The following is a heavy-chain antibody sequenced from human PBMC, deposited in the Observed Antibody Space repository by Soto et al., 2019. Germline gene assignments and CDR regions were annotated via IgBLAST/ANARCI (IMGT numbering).Heavy chain of an antibody. CDR2: IYWDDDK. CDR1: GFSLYTGGVG. CDR3: THADSRHSLDMDY. J-gene: IGHJ4*02. D-gene: IGHD1-1*01. V-gene: IGHV2-5*02. Sequence: QITLKESGPTLVKPTQTLTLTCTFSGFSLYTGGVGVAWIRQPPGKALEWLALIYWDDDKRYSPSLKSRLTITKDTSKRRVVLTMTNMDPVDTATYYCTHADSRHSLDMDYWGQGALVTVSS.